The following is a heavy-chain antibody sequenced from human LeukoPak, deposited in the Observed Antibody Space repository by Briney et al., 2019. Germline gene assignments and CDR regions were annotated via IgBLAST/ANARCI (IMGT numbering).Heavy chain of an antibody. D-gene: IGHD3-3*01. J-gene: IGHJ3*02. CDR3: ARTYYDFWSGSPDAFDI. V-gene: IGHV4-59*01. Sequence: TETLSLTCTVSGGSISSYYWSWIRQPPGKGLEWIGYIYYSGSTNYNPSLKSRVTISVDTSKNQFSLKLSSVTAADTAVYYCARTYYDFWSGSPDAFDIWGQGTMVTVSS. CDR1: GGSISSYY. CDR2: IYYSGST.